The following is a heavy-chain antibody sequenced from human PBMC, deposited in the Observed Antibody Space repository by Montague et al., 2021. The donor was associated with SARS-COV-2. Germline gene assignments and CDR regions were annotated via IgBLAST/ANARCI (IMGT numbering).Heavy chain of an antibody. CDR3: VREKAGGLRNVFDI. J-gene: IGHJ3*02. V-gene: IGHV4-38-2*02. Sequence: SETLSLTCTVSGFSIGSGDYWGWIRQPPGMGLEWIGSIYHSGTTXXNPXXXSRLTMSIDTSTNQFSLRLTSVTAADTAVFFCVREKAGGLRNVFDIWGQGTTVTVSS. CDR2: IYHSGTT. CDR1: GFSIGSGDY.